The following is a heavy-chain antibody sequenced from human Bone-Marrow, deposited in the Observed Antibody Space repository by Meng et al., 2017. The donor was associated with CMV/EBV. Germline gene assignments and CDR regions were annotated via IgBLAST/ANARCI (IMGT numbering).Heavy chain of an antibody. CDR3: ARGVPYSSSWYVY. J-gene: IGHJ4*02. D-gene: IGHD6-13*01. CDR1: GGTFSSYA. Sequence: SVKVSCKASGGTFSSYAISWVRQAPGQGLEWMGGIIPIFGTANYAQKFQGRVTITTDESTSTAYMELSSLRSEDTAVYYCARGVPYSSSWYVYWGQGTLVTVYS. CDR2: IIPIFGTA. V-gene: IGHV1-69*05.